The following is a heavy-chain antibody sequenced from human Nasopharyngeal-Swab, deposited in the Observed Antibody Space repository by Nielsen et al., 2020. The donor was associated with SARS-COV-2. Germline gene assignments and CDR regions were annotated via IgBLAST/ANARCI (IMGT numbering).Heavy chain of an antibody. Sequence: ASVKVSCKASGYTFTSYGISWVRQAPGQGLEWMGWISAYNGNTNYAQKLQGRATMTTDTSTSTAYMELRSLRSDDTAVYYCARGKAFRPTAMSGYQDYWGQGTLVTVSS. D-gene: IGHD2-2*01. CDR3: ARGKAFRPTAMSGYQDY. J-gene: IGHJ4*02. CDR2: ISAYNGNT. V-gene: IGHV1-18*04. CDR1: GYTFTSYG.